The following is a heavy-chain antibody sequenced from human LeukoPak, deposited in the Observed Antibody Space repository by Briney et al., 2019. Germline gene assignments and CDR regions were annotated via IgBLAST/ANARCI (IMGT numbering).Heavy chain of an antibody. J-gene: IGHJ5*02. CDR1: GVTFSSYW. Sequence: GGSLRLSCAASGVTFSSYWMHWVRQAPGKGLVWVWRINSDGSSTSYADSVKGRFTISRDNAKNTLYLQMNSLRAEDTAVYYCARAGSSSWYSNRFDPWGQGTLVTVSS. CDR2: INSDGSST. V-gene: IGHV3-74*01. D-gene: IGHD6-13*01. CDR3: ARAGSSSWYSNRFDP.